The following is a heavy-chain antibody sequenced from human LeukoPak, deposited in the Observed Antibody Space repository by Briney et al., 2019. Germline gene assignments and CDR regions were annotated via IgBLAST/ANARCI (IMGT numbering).Heavy chain of an antibody. J-gene: IGHJ5*02. CDR1: GYTFTDYG. Sequence: GASVKVSCKASGYTFTDYGISWVRQAPGQGLEWMGWIIAYNYKTNYAQKFQDRVTMTTDTSTSTAYMELRSLRSDDTAIYFCARGYCSKTSCYNGFDHRGQGTLLTVSS. V-gene: IGHV1-18*01. CDR3: ARGYCSKTSCYNGFDH. D-gene: IGHD2-2*01. CDR2: IIAYNYKT.